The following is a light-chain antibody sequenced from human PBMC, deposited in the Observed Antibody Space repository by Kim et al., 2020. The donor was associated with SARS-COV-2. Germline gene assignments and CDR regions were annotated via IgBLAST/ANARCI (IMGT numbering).Light chain of an antibody. CDR2: AAS. Sequence: ASVGARVTITCRASQSITTYLNWYQQKPGTAPKLLIYAASSLHSGVPSRFSGSGSGTDFTLTISSLQPEDFATYYCQQSYSTPVTFGGGTKVDIK. J-gene: IGKJ4*01. V-gene: IGKV1-39*01. CDR1: QSITTY. CDR3: QQSYSTPVT.